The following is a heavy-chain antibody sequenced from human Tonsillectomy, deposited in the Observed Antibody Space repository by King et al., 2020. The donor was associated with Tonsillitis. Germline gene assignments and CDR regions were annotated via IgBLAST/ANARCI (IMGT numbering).Heavy chain of an antibody. CDR1: GVTFSSQS. CDR3: ARAPWVRVVITHFDS. Sequence: VQLVESGGGLVQPGGSLRLSCAVSGVTFSSQSMSWVRQAPGKGLEWVSYIYSRGTTIYYADSVKGRFTISRDNAKSSLYLQMDSLRTEETAVYYCARAPWVRVVITHFDSWGQGTLVTVSS. CDR2: IYSRGTTI. J-gene: IGHJ4*02. V-gene: IGHV3-48*01. D-gene: IGHD3-10*01.